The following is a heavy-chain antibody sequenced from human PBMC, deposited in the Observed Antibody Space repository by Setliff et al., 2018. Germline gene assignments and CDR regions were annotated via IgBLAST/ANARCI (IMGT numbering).Heavy chain of an antibody. CDR1: FSPFPLSF. Sequence: SFSPFPLSFLSWVLQSPLQFLSFLFFLLSSPCHPPYAPPLPCRVTMTTDTSTSTAYMELRSLRSDDTAVYYCARAPYLDPKYYYDSSGYYSPTFDYWGQGTLVTVSS. J-gene: IGHJ4*02. V-gene: IGHV1-18*01. D-gene: IGHD3-22*01. CDR3: ARAPYLDPKYYYDSSGYYSPTFDY. CDR2: LLSSPCHP.